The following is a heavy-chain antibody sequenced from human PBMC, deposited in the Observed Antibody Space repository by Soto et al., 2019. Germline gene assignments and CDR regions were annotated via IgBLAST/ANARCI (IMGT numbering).Heavy chain of an antibody. Sequence: SETLSLTCTVSGGSISSYYWSWIRQPPGKGLEWIGYIYYSGSTNYNPSLKSRVTISVDTSKNQFSLKLSSVTAADTAVYYCARGSVVPDRWFDYWGQGTLVTVSS. J-gene: IGHJ4*02. CDR3: ARGSVVPDRWFDY. D-gene: IGHD2-2*01. V-gene: IGHV4-59*01. CDR1: GGSISSYY. CDR2: IYYSGST.